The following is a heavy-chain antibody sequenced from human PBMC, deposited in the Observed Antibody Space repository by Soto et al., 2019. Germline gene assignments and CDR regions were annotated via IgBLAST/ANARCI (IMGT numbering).Heavy chain of an antibody. CDR2: ISTYNGNT. CDR1: GYTFTSYG. CDR3: ATDMVRGVGSDY. V-gene: IGHV1-18*01. J-gene: IGHJ4*02. D-gene: IGHD3-10*01. Sequence: QVQLVQSGAEVKKPGASVKVSCKASGYTFTSYGISWVRQAPGQGLEWMGWISTYNGNTKYAQKLQGRVTMTTDTSTVTGCIELRSLRSDDAAVFYCATDMVRGVGSDYWGQGTLVTVSS.